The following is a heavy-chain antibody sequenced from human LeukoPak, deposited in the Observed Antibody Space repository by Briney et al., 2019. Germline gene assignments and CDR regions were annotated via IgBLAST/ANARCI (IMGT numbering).Heavy chain of an antibody. J-gene: IGHJ4*02. CDR3: AKDFVTAVAGRGLFDY. CDR2: ISGSGGST. Sequence: GGSLRLSCAASGFTFSSYAMSWVRQAPGKGLEWVPAISGSGGSTYYADSVKGRFTISRDNSKNTLYLQMNSLRAEDTAVYYCAKDFVTAVAGRGLFDYWGQGTLVTVSS. CDR1: GFTFSSYA. D-gene: IGHD6-19*01. V-gene: IGHV3-23*01.